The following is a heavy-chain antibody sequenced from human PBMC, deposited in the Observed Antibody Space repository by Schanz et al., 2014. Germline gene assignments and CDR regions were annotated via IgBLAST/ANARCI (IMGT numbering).Heavy chain of an antibody. CDR2: IYSGGST. CDR1: GFTVSSNY. D-gene: IGHD4-17*01. J-gene: IGHJ1*01. V-gene: IGHV3-53*01. CDR3: ASLTTGAEYFHH. Sequence: EVQLLDSGGGLVQPGGSLRLSCAASGFTVSSNYMSWVRQAPGKGLEWVSVIYSGGSTYYADSVKGRFTFSRDNSKNTLYLQMNSLRAEDTAVYYCASLTTGAEYFHHWGQGTLVTVSS.